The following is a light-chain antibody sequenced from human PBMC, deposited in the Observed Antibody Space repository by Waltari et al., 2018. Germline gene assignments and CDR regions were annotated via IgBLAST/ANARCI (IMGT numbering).Light chain of an antibody. J-gene: IGKJ1*01. CDR3: HQYYSSPWT. CDR1: QSVLYSSNNKNC. Sequence: DIVMTQSPDSLAVSLGERATINCKSSQSVLYSSNNKNCLAWYQQKPGQPPKLLIYWASTRESGVPDRFSGSGSGTDFTLTISSLQAEDVPVYYCHQYYSSPWTFGQGTKVEI. CDR2: WAS. V-gene: IGKV4-1*01.